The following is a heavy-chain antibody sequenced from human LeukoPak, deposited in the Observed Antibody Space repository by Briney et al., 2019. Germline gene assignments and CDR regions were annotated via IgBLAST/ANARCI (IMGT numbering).Heavy chain of an antibody. CDR3: ARDSGIAAAGTGFDY. D-gene: IGHD6-13*01. CDR2: IFTSGST. CDR1: GGSISSGSHY. Sequence: SQTLSLTCTVSGGSISSGSHYWSWIRQPAGKGLEWIGRIFTSGSTNYNPSLKSRVTISVDTSKNQFSLKLSSVTAADTAVYYCARDSGIAAAGTGFDYWGQGTLVTVSS. J-gene: IGHJ4*02. V-gene: IGHV4-61*02.